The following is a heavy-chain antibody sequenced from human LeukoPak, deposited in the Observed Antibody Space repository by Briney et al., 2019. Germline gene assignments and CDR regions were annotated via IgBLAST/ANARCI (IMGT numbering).Heavy chain of an antibody. CDR2: ISNDGSNK. CDR1: GFIFSSYG. CDR3: AKGRGAFDI. V-gene: IGHV3-30*18. Sequence: GRSLRLSCVASGFIFSSYGMHWVRQAPGKGLEWVAVISNDGSNKYYADSVKGRFTISRDNSKNTLYLQMNSLRAEDTAVHYCAKGRGAFDIWGQGTMVTVSS. D-gene: IGHD3-10*01. J-gene: IGHJ3*02.